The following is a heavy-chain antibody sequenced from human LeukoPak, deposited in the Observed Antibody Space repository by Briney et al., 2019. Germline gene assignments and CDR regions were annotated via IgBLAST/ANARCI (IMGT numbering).Heavy chain of an antibody. CDR3: AQDLSYIGLDN. Sequence: PGGSLRLFCAASGFTFSSYAMSWVRQAPGKGLEWVSAISGSGGSTYYADSVKGRFTVSRDNSENMLYLQMNSLRAEDTAVYYCAQDLSYIGLDNWGQGTLVTVSS. CDR1: GFTFSSYA. V-gene: IGHV3-23*01. J-gene: IGHJ4*02. CDR2: ISGSGGST. D-gene: IGHD2-15*01.